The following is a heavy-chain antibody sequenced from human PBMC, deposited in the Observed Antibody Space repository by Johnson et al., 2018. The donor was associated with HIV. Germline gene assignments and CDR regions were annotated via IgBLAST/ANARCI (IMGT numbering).Heavy chain of an antibody. V-gene: IGHV3-33*08. CDR1: GFSFTSYG. CDR2: IRYDGSNK. J-gene: IGHJ3*02. CDR3: VRRMVVGYVAFDI. D-gene: IGHD2-21*01. Sequence: QLVESGGGVVPPGRSLRLSCAASGFSFTSYGMHWVRQAPGKGLEWVAFIRYDGSNKYYADSVKGRFTISRNNVQNSMLLQMNSLRADDTAVYFWVRRMVVGYVAFDIWGQGTMVSVSS.